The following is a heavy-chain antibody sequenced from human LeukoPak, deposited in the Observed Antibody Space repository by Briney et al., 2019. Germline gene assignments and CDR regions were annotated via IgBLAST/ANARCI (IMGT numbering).Heavy chain of an antibody. Sequence: PGRSLRLSCAASGFTFSSYWMSWVRQAPGKGLEWVANIKQDGSEKYYVDSVKGRFTISRDNAKNSLYLQMNSLRAEDTAVYYCARARIAAKKGHYFDYWGQGTLVTVSS. J-gene: IGHJ4*02. V-gene: IGHV3-7*01. CDR1: GFTFSSYW. CDR2: IKQDGSEK. D-gene: IGHD6-6*01. CDR3: ARARIAAKKGHYFDY.